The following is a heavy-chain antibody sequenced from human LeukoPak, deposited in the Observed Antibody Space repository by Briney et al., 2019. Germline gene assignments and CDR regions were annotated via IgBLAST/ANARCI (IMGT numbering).Heavy chain of an antibody. J-gene: IGHJ5*02. Sequence: SVKVSCKASGYTFTSYDINWVRQATGQGLEWMGRIIPIFGTANYAQKFQGRVTITTDESTSTAYMELSSLRSEDTAVYYCARDYYDFWSGYYPPGNWFDPWGQGTLVTVSS. D-gene: IGHD3-3*01. CDR2: IIPIFGTA. CDR3: ARDYYDFWSGYYPPGNWFDP. CDR1: GYTFTSYD. V-gene: IGHV1-69*05.